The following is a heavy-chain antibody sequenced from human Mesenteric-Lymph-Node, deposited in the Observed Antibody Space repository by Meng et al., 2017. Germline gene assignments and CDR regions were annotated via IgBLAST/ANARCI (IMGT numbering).Heavy chain of an antibody. D-gene: IGHD6-13*01. CDR1: GYTFSNYG. V-gene: IGHV1-18*01. CDR2: ISGYSGNT. Sequence: QVQLVQSGAELKKPGASVNVSCKATGYTFSNYGISWVRQAPGQGLEWMGWISGYSGNTKYAQKLQGRVTMTTDTSTNTAYMELRSLRSDDTAVYYCTRADIAAAGTGGYWGQGTLVTVSS. CDR3: TRADIAAAGTGGY. J-gene: IGHJ4*02.